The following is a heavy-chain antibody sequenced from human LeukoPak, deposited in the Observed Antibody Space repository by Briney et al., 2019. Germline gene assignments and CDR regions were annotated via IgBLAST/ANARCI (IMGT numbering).Heavy chain of an antibody. J-gene: IGHJ4*02. D-gene: IGHD2-15*01. V-gene: IGHV1-8*01. CDR3: ARVCMRYCSGGFGY. CDR2: MNPNSGNR. Sequence: ASVKVSCKASGYTFTSYDINWVRQATGQGLEWMGWMNPNSGNRGYAQKFQGRVTMTRNTSISTAYMELSSLRSEDTAVYYCARVCMRYCSGGFGYWGQGTLVTVSS. CDR1: GYTFTSYD.